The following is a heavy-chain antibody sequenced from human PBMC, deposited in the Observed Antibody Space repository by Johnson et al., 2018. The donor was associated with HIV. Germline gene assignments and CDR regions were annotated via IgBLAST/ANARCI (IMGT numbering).Heavy chain of an antibody. V-gene: IGHV3-49*04. CDR2: IRSKAYGGTT. J-gene: IGHJ3*01. D-gene: IGHD2-21*01. CDR3: ATMGRGSRYQLLFGRD. CDR1: GFTFGDYA. Sequence: MQLVESGGGLVQPGRSLRLSCTASGFTFGDYAMSWVRQAPGKGLEWVGCIRSKAYGGTTEYAASVKGRFTISRDNSKNTLYLQMNSLRAEDTGIYYCATMGRGSRYQLLFGRDWGQGTMVTVSS.